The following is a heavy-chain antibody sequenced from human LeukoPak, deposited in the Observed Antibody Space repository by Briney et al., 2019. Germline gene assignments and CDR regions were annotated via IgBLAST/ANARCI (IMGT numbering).Heavy chain of an antibody. D-gene: IGHD1-26*01. CDR1: GDLIIGAPYY. CDR3: ARVVGSTSWFDS. J-gene: IGHJ5*01. Sequence: PSQTLSLTCSVSGDLIIGAPYYWSWVRQHPGKGLEWIAYTYYSGNTYYNPSPKSRTTLSVDTSKNQFSLNLTSVTAADTAVYFCARVVGSTSWFDSWGQGTLVTVSS. CDR2: TYYSGNT. V-gene: IGHV4-31*03.